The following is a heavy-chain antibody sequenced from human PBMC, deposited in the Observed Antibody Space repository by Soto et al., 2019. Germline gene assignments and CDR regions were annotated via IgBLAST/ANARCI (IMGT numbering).Heavy chain of an antibody. CDR3: ARGQGYSYGYYYYYGMDV. CDR1: GYTFTSYD. D-gene: IGHD5-18*01. J-gene: IGHJ6*02. Sequence: QVQLVQSGAEVKKPGASVKVSCKASGYTFTSYDINWVRQATGQGLEWMGWMNPNSGNTGYAQKFQGRVTMTRNTSVSAAYMELSSLRSEDRAVYYCARGQGYSYGYYYYYGMDVWGQGTTVTVSS. V-gene: IGHV1-8*01. CDR2: MNPNSGNT.